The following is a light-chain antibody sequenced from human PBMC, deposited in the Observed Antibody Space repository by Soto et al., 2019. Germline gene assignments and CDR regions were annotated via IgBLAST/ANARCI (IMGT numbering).Light chain of an antibody. Sequence: EIVMTQSPATLSVSPGERATLSCRASQSVSSNLAWYQQKPGQAPRLLIYGASTRATGIPARFSGSGSGTEFTLIISSRQSEDFAVYYCQQYNNWPPGITFGGGTKVEIK. J-gene: IGKJ4*01. CDR3: QQYNNWPPGIT. CDR1: QSVSSN. CDR2: GAS. V-gene: IGKV3-15*01.